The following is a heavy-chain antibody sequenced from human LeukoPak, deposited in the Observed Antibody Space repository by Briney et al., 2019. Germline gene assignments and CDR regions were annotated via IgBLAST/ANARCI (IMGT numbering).Heavy chain of an antibody. V-gene: IGHV4-34*01. D-gene: IGHD6-13*01. CDR3: ARGRGIAAAYYYYYYYMDV. J-gene: IGHJ6*03. Sequence: SETLSLTCAVYGGSFSGYYWSWIRQPPGKGLEWIGEFNHSGSTNYNLSLKSRVTISVDTSKNQFSLKLSSVTAADTAVYYCARGRGIAAAYYYYYYYMDVWGKGTTVTVSS. CDR1: GGSFSGYY. CDR2: FNHSGST.